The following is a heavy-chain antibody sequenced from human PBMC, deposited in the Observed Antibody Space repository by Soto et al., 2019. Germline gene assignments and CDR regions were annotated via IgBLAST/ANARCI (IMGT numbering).Heavy chain of an antibody. CDR1: GGSISSYY. Sequence: QVQLQESGPGLVKPSETLSLTCTVSGGSISSYYWSWIRQPPGKGLEWIGYIYYSGSTNYYPSLKSRVTISVDTSKNQFSLKLSSVTAADTAVYYCARGPYYYDSSGYPFDYWGQGTLVTVSS. CDR2: IYYSGST. V-gene: IGHV4-59*01. CDR3: ARGPYYYDSSGYPFDY. D-gene: IGHD3-22*01. J-gene: IGHJ4*02.